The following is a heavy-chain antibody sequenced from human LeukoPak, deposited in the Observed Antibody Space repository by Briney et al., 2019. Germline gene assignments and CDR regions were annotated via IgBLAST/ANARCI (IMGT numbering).Heavy chain of an antibody. CDR3: ARDRHSYDRSGYYMFDP. D-gene: IGHD3-22*01. Sequence: GASVKVSCKASGYTFTSYAMNWVRQAPGQGLEWMGWINTNTGNPTYAQGFTGRFVFSLDTSVSTAYLQISSLKAEDTAVYYCARDRHSYDRSGYYMFDPWGQGTLVTVFS. V-gene: IGHV7-4-1*02. J-gene: IGHJ5*02. CDR2: INTNTGNP. CDR1: GYTFTSYA.